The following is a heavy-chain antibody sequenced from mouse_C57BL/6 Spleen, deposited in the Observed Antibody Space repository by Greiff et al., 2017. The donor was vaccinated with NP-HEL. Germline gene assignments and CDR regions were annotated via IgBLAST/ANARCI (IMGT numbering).Heavy chain of an antibody. CDR1: GYSITSGYY. CDR3: ARGVFFAY. J-gene: IGHJ3*01. V-gene: IGHV3-6*01. Sequence: EVKLQESGPGLVKPSQSLSLTCSVTGYSITSGYYWNWIRQFPGNKLEWMGYISYDGSNNYNPSLKNRISITRDTSKNQFFLKLNSVTTEDTATYYCARGVFFAYWGQGTLVTVSA. CDR2: ISYDGSN.